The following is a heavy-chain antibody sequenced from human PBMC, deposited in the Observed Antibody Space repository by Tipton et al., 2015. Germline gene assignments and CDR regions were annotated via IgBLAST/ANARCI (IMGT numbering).Heavy chain of an antibody. CDR3: TRYVYGVIPAGVY. D-gene: IGHD3-3*01. CDR1: GVSISSRNW. J-gene: IGHJ4*02. Sequence: TLSLTCDVSGVSISSRNWWSWVRQPPGKGLEWIGEMYYGGTTNYNPSLKSRVTMSLDKAKNQFSLRLISVTAADTAIYYCTRYVYGVIPAGVYWGQGTLVNVSS. V-gene: IGHV4-4*02. CDR2: MYYGGTT.